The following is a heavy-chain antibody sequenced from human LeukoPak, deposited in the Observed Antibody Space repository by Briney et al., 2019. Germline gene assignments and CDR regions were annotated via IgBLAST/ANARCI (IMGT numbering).Heavy chain of an antibody. V-gene: IGHV4-39*01. CDR2: IYYSGST. D-gene: IGHD6-13*01. Sequence: SETLSLTCTVSGGSISSNSYYWGWIRQPPGKGLEWIGTIYYSGSTSYNPSLKSRVTISEDTSKNQFSLNLSSVTAAGTAVYYCARRGSDSSWYVDYWGQGTLVTVSS. CDR3: ARRGSDSSWYVDY. J-gene: IGHJ4*02. CDR1: GGSISSNSYY.